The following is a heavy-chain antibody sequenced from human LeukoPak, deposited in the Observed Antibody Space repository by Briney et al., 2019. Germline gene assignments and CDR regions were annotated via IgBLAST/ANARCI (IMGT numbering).Heavy chain of an antibody. D-gene: IGHD2-15*01. CDR2: INPNSGGT. CDR3: ARDLAVEGRVPSDY. V-gene: IGHV1-2*02. CDR1: GYTFTGYY. Sequence: GASVKVSCKASGYTFTGYYIHWVRQAPGQGLEWMGWINPNSGGTNYAQKFQGRVTMTRDTSISTVYMELSMLRSDDTAVYYCARDLAVEGRVPSDYWGQGTLVTVSS. J-gene: IGHJ4*02.